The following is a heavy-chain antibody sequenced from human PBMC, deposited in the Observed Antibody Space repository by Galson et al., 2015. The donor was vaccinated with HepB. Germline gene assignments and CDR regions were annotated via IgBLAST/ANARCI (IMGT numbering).Heavy chain of an antibody. D-gene: IGHD2-15*01. CDR2: LSWNAETI. CDR3: AKDLQYTLGSSCSFDF. V-gene: IGHV3-9*01. J-gene: IGHJ4*02. CDR1: GFTFDESA. Sequence: SLRLSCAASGFTFDESAMHWVRQVPGKGLQWVSGLSWNAETIAYAESVKGRFTISRDNAKKSLYLQMDSLRPEDTAFYFCAKDLQYTLGSSCSFDFWGQGVLVTVSS.